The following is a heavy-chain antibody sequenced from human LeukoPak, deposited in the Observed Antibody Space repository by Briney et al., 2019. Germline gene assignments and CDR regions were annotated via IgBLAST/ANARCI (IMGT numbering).Heavy chain of an antibody. CDR3: ARDDEPGGSSFDY. CDR1: GGSFSGYY. J-gene: IGHJ4*02. CDR2: INHSGST. D-gene: IGHD3-16*01. Sequence: PSETLSLTCAVYGGSFSGYYWSWIRQPPGKGLEWIGEINHSGSTNYNLSLKSRVTISVDTSKNQFSLKLSSVTAADTAVYYCARDDEPGGSSFDYWGQGTLVTVSS. V-gene: IGHV4-34*01.